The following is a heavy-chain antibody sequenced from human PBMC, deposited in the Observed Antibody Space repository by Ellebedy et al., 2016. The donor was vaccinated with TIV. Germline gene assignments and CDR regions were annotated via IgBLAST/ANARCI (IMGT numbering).Heavy chain of an antibody. J-gene: IGHJ4*02. CDR1: GYSFTSYW. CDR2: IDPSDSYT. V-gene: IGHV5-10-1*01. D-gene: IGHD2-21*01. Sequence: KVSCKGSGYSFTSYWISWVRQMPGKGLEWMGRIDPSDSYTNYSPSFQGHVTISTDKSSSPAYLQWSSLKASDTAMYYCARHLGETFDYWGQGTLVIVSS. CDR3: ARHLGETFDY.